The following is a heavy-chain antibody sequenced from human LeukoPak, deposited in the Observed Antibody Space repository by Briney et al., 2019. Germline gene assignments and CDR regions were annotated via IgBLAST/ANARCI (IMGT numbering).Heavy chain of an antibody. CDR3: ARGKGYCSGGSCYSGPYYYYYYYMDV. V-gene: IGHV1-8*02. CDR2: MNPNSGNT. CDR1: GYTFTSYY. J-gene: IGHJ6*03. D-gene: IGHD2-15*01. Sequence: ASVKVSCKASGYTFTSYYMHWVRQAPGQGLEWMGWMNPNSGNTGYAQKFQGRVTMTRNTSISTAYMELSSLRSEDTAVYYCARGKGYCSGGSCYSGPYYYYYYYMDVWGKGTTVTVSS.